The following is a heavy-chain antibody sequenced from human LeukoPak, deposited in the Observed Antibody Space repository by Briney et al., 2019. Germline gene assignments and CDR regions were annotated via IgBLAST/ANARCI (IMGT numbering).Heavy chain of an antibody. Sequence: GGTLRLSCAASGFIFSNYGMSWVRQAPGKGLEWVSAMSGSGSRTYYADSVKGRFTISRDNSKNTLYLQMSSLRVEDTALYYCAKDRVGAILYFDYWGQGTLVTVSS. CDR2: MSGSGSRT. V-gene: IGHV3-23*01. D-gene: IGHD1-26*01. J-gene: IGHJ4*02. CDR3: AKDRVGAILYFDY. CDR1: GFIFSNYG.